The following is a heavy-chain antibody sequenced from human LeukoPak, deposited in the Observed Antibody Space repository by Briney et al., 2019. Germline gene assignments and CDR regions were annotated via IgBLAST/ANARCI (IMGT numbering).Heavy chain of an antibody. D-gene: IGHD5-18*01. CDR1: GGTFSSYA. V-gene: IGHV1-69*01. Sequence: VSCKXXGGTFSSYAISWVRQAPGQGLEWMGGIIPIFGTANYAQKFQGRVTITADESTSTAYMELSSLRSEDTAVYYCARAGSGYSYGYSDYWGQGTLVTVYS. CDR3: ARAGSGYSYGYSDY. CDR2: IIPIFGTA. J-gene: IGHJ4*02.